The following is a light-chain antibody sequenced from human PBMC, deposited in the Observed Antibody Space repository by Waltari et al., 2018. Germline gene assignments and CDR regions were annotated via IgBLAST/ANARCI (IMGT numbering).Light chain of an antibody. CDR2: LNSDGSH. CDR1: SGHSSYA. CDR3: QTWGTGLWV. Sequence: QLVLTQSPSASASLGASLKLTCTLSSGHSSYAIAWQQQQPEKGPRYLMKLNSDGSHSKGDGIPDRFSGSSSGAERYLTISSLQSEDEADYYCQTWGTGLWVFGGGTKLTVL. J-gene: IGLJ3*02. V-gene: IGLV4-69*01.